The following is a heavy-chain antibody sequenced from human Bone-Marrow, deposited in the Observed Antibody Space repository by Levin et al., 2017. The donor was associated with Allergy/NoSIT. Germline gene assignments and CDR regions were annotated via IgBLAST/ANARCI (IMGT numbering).Heavy chain of an antibody. CDR3: ARGSGIVDSDFYYYGMDV. CDR1: GFTFSDHY. V-gene: IGHV3-11*01. Sequence: FSAASGFTFSDHYMSWVRQAPGKGLEWVSYISSSGDTIYYADSVRGRFTISRDNAKNSLYLQMNSLRAEDTAVYYCARGSGIVDSDFYYYGMDVWGQGTTVTVSS. J-gene: IGHJ6*02. D-gene: IGHD2-15*01. CDR2: ISSSGDTI.